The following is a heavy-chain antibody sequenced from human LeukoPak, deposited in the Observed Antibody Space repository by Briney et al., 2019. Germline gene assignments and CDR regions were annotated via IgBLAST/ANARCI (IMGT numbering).Heavy chain of an antibody. D-gene: IGHD1-26*01. V-gene: IGHV3-48*01. J-gene: IGHJ2*01. CDR2: ISSSGGTK. CDR3: ARDRSFYWYFDL. Sequence: PGGSLRLSCTASGFTFSTYSINWVRQAPGKGLEWISYISSSGGTKHYADSVKGRFTISRDNAKNSVYLQMNSLRAEGTAVYYCARDRSFYWYFDLWGRGTLVTVSS. CDR1: GFTFSTYS.